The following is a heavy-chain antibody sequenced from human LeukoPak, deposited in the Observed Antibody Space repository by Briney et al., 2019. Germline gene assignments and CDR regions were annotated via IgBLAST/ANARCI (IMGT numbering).Heavy chain of an antibody. Sequence: SETLSLTCAVYGGSFSGYYWSWIRQPPGKGLEWIGEINHSGSTNYNPSLKGRVTISVDTSKNQFSLKLSSVTAADTAVYYCARAYYDFWSGYPLDYWGQGTLVTVSS. J-gene: IGHJ4*02. CDR3: ARAYYDFWSGYPLDY. CDR2: INHSGST. D-gene: IGHD3-3*01. V-gene: IGHV4-34*01. CDR1: GGSFSGYY.